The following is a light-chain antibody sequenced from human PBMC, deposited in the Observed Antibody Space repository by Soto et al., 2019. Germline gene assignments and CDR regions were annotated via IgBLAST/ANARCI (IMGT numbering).Light chain of an antibody. V-gene: IGLV2-14*01. Sequence: QSVLTQPASVSGSPRQSITISCTGASSGVGGYTYVSWYQQHPGKAPKLIIYEVNNRPSGVSHRFSGSKSGNTASLTISGLQAEDEADYYCSSYTSSSTLYVFGTGTKVTV. CDR1: SSGVGGYTY. CDR2: EVN. CDR3: SSYTSSSTLYV. J-gene: IGLJ1*01.